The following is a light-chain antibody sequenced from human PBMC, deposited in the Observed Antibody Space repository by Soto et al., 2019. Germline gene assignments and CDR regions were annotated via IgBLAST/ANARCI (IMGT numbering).Light chain of an antibody. J-gene: IGLJ1*01. CDR3: GADHGSGSNCFYV. CDR1: SGYSNYK. V-gene: IGLV9-49*01. CDR2: VGTGGIVG. Sequence: QPVLTQPPSASASLGASVTLTCTLSSGYSNYKVDWYQQRPGKGPRFVMRVGTGGIVGSKGDGIPDRFSVLGSGLNRYLTIKNIQEEDESDYHCGADHGSGSNCFYVFGTGTKVTVL.